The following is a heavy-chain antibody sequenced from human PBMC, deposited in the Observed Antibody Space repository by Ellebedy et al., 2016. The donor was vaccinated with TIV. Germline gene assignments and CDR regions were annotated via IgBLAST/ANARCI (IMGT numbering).Heavy chain of an antibody. CDR2: INSDGTIR. J-gene: IGHJ5*02. V-gene: IGHV3-23*01. Sequence: GESLKISCAASGFTFSSYAMSWVRQAPGKGLEWVSRINSDGTIRNYADSVKGRFTISRDNAKNTLYLQMNSLRAEDTAVYYCAKDVAPLGFDPWGQGTLVTVSS. CDR1: GFTFSSYA. CDR3: AKDVAPLGFDP.